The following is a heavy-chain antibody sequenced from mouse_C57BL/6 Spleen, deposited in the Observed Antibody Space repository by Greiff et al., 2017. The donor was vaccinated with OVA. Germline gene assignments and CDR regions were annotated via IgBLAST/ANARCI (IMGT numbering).Heavy chain of an antibody. V-gene: IGHV5-9-1*02. D-gene: IGHD1-1*01. Sequence: DVMLVESGEGLVKPGGSLKLSCAASGFTFSSYAMSWVRQTPEKRLEWVAYISSGGDYIYYADTVKGRFTISRDNARNTLYLQMSSLKSEDTAMYYCTRDQDYGSSRRDYFDYWGQGTTLTVSS. CDR3: TRDQDYGSSRRDYFDY. CDR1: GFTFSSYA. CDR2: ISSGGDYI. J-gene: IGHJ2*01.